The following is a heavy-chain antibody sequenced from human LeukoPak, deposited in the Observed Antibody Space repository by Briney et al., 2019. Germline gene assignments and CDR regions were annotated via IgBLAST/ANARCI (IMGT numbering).Heavy chain of an antibody. CDR3: VRDTRSSYSYYGMDV. D-gene: IGHD3-10*01. CDR1: GFTFSNYW. CDR2: IKKDGSEK. J-gene: IGHJ6*02. Sequence: PGGSLRLSCEASGFTFSNYWMSWVRQAPGKGLEWVANIKKDGSEKYYVDSVKGRFTISRDNAKNSLFLQMNRLRGEDSAIYYCVRDTRSSYSYYGMDVWGQGTTVTVSS. V-gene: IGHV3-7*01.